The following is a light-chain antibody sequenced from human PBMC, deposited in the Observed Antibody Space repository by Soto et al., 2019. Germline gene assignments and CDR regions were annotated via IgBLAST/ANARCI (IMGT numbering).Light chain of an antibody. CDR2: DAS. J-gene: IGKJ5*01. Sequence: EIVFTQSPSTLSLSPWERSTLSCGASQSVSSYLAWYQHKPGQAPRLLIYDASTRATDIPARFSGSGSGTDFTLTISSLESEDSAIYYCQQRSNWPSISFGQGTRLEI. CDR3: QQRSNWPSIS. V-gene: IGKV3-11*01. CDR1: QSVSSY.